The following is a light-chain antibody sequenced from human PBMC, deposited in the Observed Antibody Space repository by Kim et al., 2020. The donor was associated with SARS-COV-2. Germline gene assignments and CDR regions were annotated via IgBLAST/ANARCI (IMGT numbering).Light chain of an antibody. Sequence: QSVTISCTGTSSDVGTYNYVSWYQQHPGKAPKLLIYHVSKRPSGVPDRFSGSKSANTASLTISGLQAEDEADYHCCSYAGSYIHWVFGGGTKVTVL. CDR3: CSYAGSYIHWV. CDR1: SSDVGTYNY. V-gene: IGLV2-11*01. J-gene: IGLJ3*02. CDR2: HVS.